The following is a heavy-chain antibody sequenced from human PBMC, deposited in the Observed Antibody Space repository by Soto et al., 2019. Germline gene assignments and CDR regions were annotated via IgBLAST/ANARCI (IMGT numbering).Heavy chain of an antibody. CDR1: GFTFSSYA. CDR3: AKAMNKYYYYMDV. Sequence: GGSLRLSCAASGFTFSSYAMSWVRQAPGKGLEWVSAISGSGGSTYYADSVKGRFTISRNNSKNTLYLQMNSLRAEDTAVYYCAKAMNKYYYYMDVWGKGTTVTVSS. J-gene: IGHJ6*03. CDR2: ISGSGGST. V-gene: IGHV3-23*01.